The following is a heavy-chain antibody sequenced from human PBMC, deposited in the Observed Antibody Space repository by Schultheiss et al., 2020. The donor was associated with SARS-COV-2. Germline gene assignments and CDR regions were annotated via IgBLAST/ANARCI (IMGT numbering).Heavy chain of an antibody. D-gene: IGHD4-17*01. CDR3: ARDPLFSYGDYVDAFDI. V-gene: IGHV3-48*04. CDR2: ISSSGSTI. CDR1: GFTFSNYG. Sequence: GGSLRLSCAASGFTFSNYGMHWVRQAPGKGLEWVSYISSSGSTIYYADSVKGRFTISRDNAKNSLYLQMNSLRAEDTAVYYCARDPLFSYGDYVDAFDIWGQGTMVTVSS. J-gene: IGHJ3*02.